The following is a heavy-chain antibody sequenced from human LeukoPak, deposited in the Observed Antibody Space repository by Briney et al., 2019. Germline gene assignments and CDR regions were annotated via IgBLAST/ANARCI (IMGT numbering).Heavy chain of an antibody. J-gene: IGHJ3*02. Sequence: SETLSLTCTVSGGSISSYYWSWIRQPAGKGLEWIGRIYTSGSTNYNPSLKSRITISVDTSKNQFSLKLNSVTAADTAVYYCARHQRGNSDAFDIWGQGTMVTVSS. CDR1: GGSISSYY. V-gene: IGHV4-4*07. CDR2: IYTSGST. D-gene: IGHD4-23*01. CDR3: ARHQRGNSDAFDI.